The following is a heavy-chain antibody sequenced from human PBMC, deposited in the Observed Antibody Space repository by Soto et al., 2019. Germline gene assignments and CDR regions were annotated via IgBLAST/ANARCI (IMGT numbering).Heavy chain of an antibody. CDR1: GGSISSGGYY. J-gene: IGHJ4*02. V-gene: IGHV4-31*03. CDR2: IYYSGST. CDR3: ARTRLLWFGELSTAFYFDY. Sequence: QVQLQESGPGLVKPSQTLSLTCTVSGGSISSGGYYWSWIRQHPGKGLEWIGYIYYSGSTYYNPSXXRRVTISVDTXXNXCXXKLSAVTAADTAVYYCARTRLLWFGELSTAFYFDYWGQGTLVTVSS. D-gene: IGHD3-10*01.